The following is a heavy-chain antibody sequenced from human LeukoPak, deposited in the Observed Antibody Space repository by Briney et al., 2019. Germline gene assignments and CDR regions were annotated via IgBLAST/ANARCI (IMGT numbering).Heavy chain of an antibody. CDR1: GFTFSSYG. CDR2: IRYDGSNK. D-gene: IGHD3-22*01. J-gene: IGHJ4*02. Sequence: GGSLRLSCAASGFTFSSYGMHWVRQAPGKGLEWVAFIRYDGSNKYYADSVKGRFTISRDSSKNTLYLQMNSLRAEDTAVYYCARVVNEKINSGYYSDYWGQGTLVTVSS. CDR3: ARVVNEKINSGYYSDY. V-gene: IGHV3-30*02.